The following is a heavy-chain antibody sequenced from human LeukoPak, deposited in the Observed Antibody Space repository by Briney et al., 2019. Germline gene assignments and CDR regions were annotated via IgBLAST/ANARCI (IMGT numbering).Heavy chain of an antibody. CDR1: GGTFSTYT. D-gene: IGHD6-19*01. Sequence: GASVKVSCKASGGTFSTYTVGWVRQAPGQGLEWMGGIIPIFGTTNYAQKFQGRVTITADGSTSTAFMELSSLRSDDTAVYYCARWDDSAWGFGNWGPGTLVTVSS. CDR3: ARWDDSAWGFGN. CDR2: IIPIFGTT. J-gene: IGHJ4*02. V-gene: IGHV1-69*13.